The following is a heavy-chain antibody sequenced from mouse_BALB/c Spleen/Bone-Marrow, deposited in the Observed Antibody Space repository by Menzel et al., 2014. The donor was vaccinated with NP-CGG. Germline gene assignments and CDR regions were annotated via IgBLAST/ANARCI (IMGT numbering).Heavy chain of an antibody. J-gene: IGHJ2*01. V-gene: IGHV5-6-5*01. Sequence: EVHLVESGGGLVKPGGSLKLSCAASGFTFSSCALSWVRRTPEKRLEWVASISSGGTTYYQDSVKGRFTISRDNARNILYLQMSSLGSEDTAIFYWAAITTVAYWGQGTILTVTS. D-gene: IGHD1-1*01. CDR2: ISSGGTT. CDR3: AAITTVAY. CDR1: GFTFSSCA.